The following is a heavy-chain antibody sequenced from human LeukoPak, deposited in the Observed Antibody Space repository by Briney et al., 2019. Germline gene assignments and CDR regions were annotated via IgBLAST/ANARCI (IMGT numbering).Heavy chain of an antibody. V-gene: IGHV3-30*18. CDR1: GFTFSSYG. J-gene: IGHJ4*02. Sequence: GGSLRLSCAASGFTFSSYGMHWVRQAPGKGLEWVAVISYDGSNKYYADSVKGRFTISRDNSKNTLCLQMNSLRAEDTAVYYCAKTSGYESYFDYWGQGTLVTVSS. D-gene: IGHD5-12*01. CDR2: ISYDGSNK. CDR3: AKTSGYESYFDY.